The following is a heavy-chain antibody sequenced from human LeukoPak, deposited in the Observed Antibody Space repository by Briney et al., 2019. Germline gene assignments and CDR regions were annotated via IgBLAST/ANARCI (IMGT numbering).Heavy chain of an antibody. V-gene: IGHV6-1*01. CDR2: TYYRSKGYI. CDR3: ATNVFDV. Sequence: SQTLSLTCAISGDSVSSNSAAWNWIRQSPSRGLEWLGRTYYRSKGYIEYAASVKSRITINPDTSKNQVSLQVNSVTPEDTAMYYCATNVFDVWGQGTMVTVSS. J-gene: IGHJ3*01. CDR1: GDSVSSNSAA.